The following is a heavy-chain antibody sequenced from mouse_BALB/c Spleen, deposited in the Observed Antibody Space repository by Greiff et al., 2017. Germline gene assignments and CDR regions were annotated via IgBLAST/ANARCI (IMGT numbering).Heavy chain of an antibody. CDR2: IYPGGGYT. V-gene: IGHV1-63*02. J-gene: IGHJ3*01. CDR1: GYTFTNYW. D-gene: IGHD2-1*01. Sequence: QVQLQQSGAELVRPGTSVKISCKASGYTFTNYWLGWVKQRPGHGLEWIGDIYPGGGYTNYNEKFKGKATLTADTSSSTAYMQLSSLTSEDSAVYFCAREGYGNYKFAYWGQGTLVTVSA. CDR3: AREGYGNYKFAY.